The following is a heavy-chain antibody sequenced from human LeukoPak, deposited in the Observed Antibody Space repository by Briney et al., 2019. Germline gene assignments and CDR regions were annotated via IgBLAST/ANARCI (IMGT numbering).Heavy chain of an antibody. CDR2: ISYDGSNK. V-gene: IGHV3-30-3*01. Sequence: LAGGSLRLSCAASGFTFSSYAMHWVRQAPGKGLEWVAVISYDGSNKYYADSVKGRFTISRDNSKNTLYLQMNSLRAEDTAVYYCASEVVGATTGDYWGQGTLVTVSS. J-gene: IGHJ4*02. D-gene: IGHD1-26*01. CDR1: GFTFSSYA. CDR3: ASEVVGATTGDY.